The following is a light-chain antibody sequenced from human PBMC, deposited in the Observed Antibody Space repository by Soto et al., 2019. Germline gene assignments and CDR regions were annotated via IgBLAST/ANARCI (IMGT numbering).Light chain of an antibody. Sequence: SETVGDSVTITCRASQSMTTWLAWYQQKPGKAPKPLIYDASSLESGVPSRCIGSGSGTDHAHAGISLRPEVSASVLNQPSHITCFDPEAVVDIK. J-gene: IGKJ3*01. CDR2: DAS. CDR3: QPSHITC. CDR1: QSMTTW. V-gene: IGKV1-5*01.